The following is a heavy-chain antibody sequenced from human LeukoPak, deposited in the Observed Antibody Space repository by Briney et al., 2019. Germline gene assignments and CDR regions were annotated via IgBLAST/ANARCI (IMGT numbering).Heavy chain of an antibody. V-gene: IGHV4-39*07. Sequence: SETLSLTCTVSGGSISSSSYYWGWIRQPPGKGLEWIGSIYYSGSTYYNPSLKSRVTIPVDTSKNQFSLKLSSVTAADTAVYYCARDRVAVAGTYYWGQGTLVTVSS. D-gene: IGHD6-19*01. J-gene: IGHJ4*02. CDR3: ARDRVAVAGTYY. CDR1: GGSISSSSYY. CDR2: IYYSGST.